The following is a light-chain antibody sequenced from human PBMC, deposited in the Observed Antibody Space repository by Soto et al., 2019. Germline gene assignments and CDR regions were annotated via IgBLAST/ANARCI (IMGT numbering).Light chain of an antibody. V-gene: IGKV3-15*01. Sequence: EIVMTQSPATLSVSPGERATLSCRAGLDVSTNLAWYQQKPGQAPRLLIYGASARATGIPGRFSGSGSGTEFTLTISSLQSEDSAVYYCQQYNKFWTFGQGTKVEI. CDR1: LDVSTN. J-gene: IGKJ1*01. CDR3: QQYNKFWT. CDR2: GAS.